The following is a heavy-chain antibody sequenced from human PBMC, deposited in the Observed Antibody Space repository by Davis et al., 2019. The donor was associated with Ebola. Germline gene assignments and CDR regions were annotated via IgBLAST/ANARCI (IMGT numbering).Heavy chain of an antibody. Sequence: ASVKVSCKAYGYTFTSYDINWVRQATGQGLEWVGRINPKNGNTDYARKFQGRVTMTRITSINTAYMELSSLRSDDTAVYYCARAQFPTTSDHWGQGTLVTVSS. CDR1: GYTFTSYD. V-gene: IGHV1-8*01. J-gene: IGHJ4*02. D-gene: IGHD1-1*01. CDR2: INPKNGNT. CDR3: ARAQFPTTSDH.